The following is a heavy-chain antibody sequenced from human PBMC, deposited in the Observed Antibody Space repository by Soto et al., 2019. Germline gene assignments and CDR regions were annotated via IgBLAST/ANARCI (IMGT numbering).Heavy chain of an antibody. J-gene: IGHJ6*02. CDR2: INPNSGGT. Sequence: ASVKVSCKASGYTFTGYYMHWVRQAPGQGLEWMGWINPNSGGTNYAQKFQGWVTMTRDTSISTAYMELSRLRSDDTAVYYCARGGLMVDGVDYYYYGMDVWGQGTTVTVSS. V-gene: IGHV1-2*04. CDR1: GYTFTGYY. D-gene: IGHD3-3*01. CDR3: ARGGLMVDGVDYYYYGMDV.